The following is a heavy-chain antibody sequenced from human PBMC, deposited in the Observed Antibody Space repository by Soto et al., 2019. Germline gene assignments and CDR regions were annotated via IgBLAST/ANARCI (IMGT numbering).Heavy chain of an antibody. J-gene: IGHJ5*02. Sequence: SETLSLTCAVYGGSFSGYYWSWIRQPPGKGLEGIGEINHSGSTNYNPPLKSRVTISVYTFKNQFSLKLSSGTAADTAMYYCARGIWVRGIIGFNWFDPWGQGTLVTVSS. D-gene: IGHD3-10*01. CDR3: ARGIWVRGIIGFNWFDP. V-gene: IGHV4-34*09. CDR2: INHSGST. CDR1: GGSFSGYY.